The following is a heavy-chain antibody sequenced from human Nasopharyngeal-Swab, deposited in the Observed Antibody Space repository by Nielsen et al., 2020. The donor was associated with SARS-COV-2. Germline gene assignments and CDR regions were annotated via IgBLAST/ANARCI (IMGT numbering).Heavy chain of an antibody. D-gene: IGHD6-13*01. CDR2: ISGSGSYV. Sequence: GESLKISCAGSRFTFNTYSMIWVRQVPGEGLEWVSSISGSGSYVYYADSVKGRFTISKDSAKNSLYLQMNSLRAEDTAVYFCARIAGGGPIYYYYMDVWGTGTTVTVSS. V-gene: IGHV3-21*01. CDR3: ARIAGGGPIYYYYMDV. CDR1: RFTFNTYS. J-gene: IGHJ6*03.